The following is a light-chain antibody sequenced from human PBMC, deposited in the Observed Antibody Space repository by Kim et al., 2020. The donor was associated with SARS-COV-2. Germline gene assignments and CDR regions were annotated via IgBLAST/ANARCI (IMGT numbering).Light chain of an antibody. V-gene: IGLV3-19*01. CDR3: NSRDSNDNVG. Sequence: SSELTQDPAVSVALGQTVRITCQGDSLRSYYATWYQQKPGQAPILFIYGKNNRPSGIPDRFSGSSSGNTASLTITGTQAGDEADYYCNSRDSNDNVGFGG. CDR2: GKN. J-gene: IGLJ2*01. CDR1: SLRSYY.